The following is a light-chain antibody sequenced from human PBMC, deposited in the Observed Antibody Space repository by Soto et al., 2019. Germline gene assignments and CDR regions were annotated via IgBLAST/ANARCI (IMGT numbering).Light chain of an antibody. CDR3: QHYNSFPWT. Sequence: DIQMTQSPSTLSASVGDRVTITCRASQSIINWLGWYQQKPGKAPKLLIYKASSLESGVPSRFSGSGSGTDFTLTINRLQPDDFATYYFQHYNSFPWTFGQGTEVEIK. CDR1: QSIINW. CDR2: KAS. J-gene: IGKJ1*01. V-gene: IGKV1-5*03.